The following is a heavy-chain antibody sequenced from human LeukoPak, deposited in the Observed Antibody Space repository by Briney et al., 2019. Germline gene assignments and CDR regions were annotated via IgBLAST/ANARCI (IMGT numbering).Heavy chain of an antibody. CDR3: ARGAYEIVVVTAPTS. D-gene: IGHD2-21*02. Sequence: QARRSLRLSCAPSGFTFTNYTMHWVRQAPRKGLEWVAVLSSDGNNEYYADSVKGRFTISRYISKKTLYLQMTSLSAEDTAVYYCARGAYEIVVVTAPTSGGKGTLVTVS. CDR1: GFTFTNYT. V-gene: IGHV3-30-3*01. J-gene: IGHJ4*02. CDR2: LSSDGNNE.